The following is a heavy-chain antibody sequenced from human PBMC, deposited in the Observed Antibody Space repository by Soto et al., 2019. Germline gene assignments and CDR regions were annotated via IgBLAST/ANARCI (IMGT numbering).Heavy chain of an antibody. CDR1: GGSISSYY. J-gene: IGHJ6*03. CDR2: IYYSGST. Sequence: SETLSLTCTVSGGSISSYYWSWIRQPPGKGLEWIGYIYYSGSTNYNPSLKSRVTISVDTSKNQFSLKLSSVTAADTAVYYCARSYYDFWSGYYSVWGKGTTVTVS. V-gene: IGHV4-59*08. D-gene: IGHD3-3*01. CDR3: ARSYYDFWSGYYSV.